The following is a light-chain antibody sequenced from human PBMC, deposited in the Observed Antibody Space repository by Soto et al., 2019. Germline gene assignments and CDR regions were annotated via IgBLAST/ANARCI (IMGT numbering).Light chain of an antibody. Sequence: EIVMTQSPATLSVSPGERATLSCRASQSVSSNLAWYQQKPGQAPRLLIYGASTRDTGIPARFSGSGSGTEFTLTISSLQSEDFAVYYCHQYNNWPLTFGGGTKVEIK. CDR1: QSVSSN. V-gene: IGKV3-15*01. CDR2: GAS. CDR3: HQYNNWPLT. J-gene: IGKJ4*01.